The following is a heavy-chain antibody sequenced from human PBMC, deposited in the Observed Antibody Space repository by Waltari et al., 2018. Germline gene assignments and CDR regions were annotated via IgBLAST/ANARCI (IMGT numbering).Heavy chain of an antibody. D-gene: IGHD6-19*01. CDR2: ISGYSGNA. V-gene: IGHV1-18*01. CDR1: GYSFTNFG. Sequence: QVQLVQSGAEVTEPGASVKVSCRASGYSFTNFGINWVRQAPGHGLEWMGWISGYSGNANYEQKLQGRVTMTTDTSTSTAYLELRGLRPDDTAVYYCARGGGPRTIVAVTFDYWGQGTLVTVSS. CDR3: ARGGGPRTIVAVTFDY. J-gene: IGHJ4*02.